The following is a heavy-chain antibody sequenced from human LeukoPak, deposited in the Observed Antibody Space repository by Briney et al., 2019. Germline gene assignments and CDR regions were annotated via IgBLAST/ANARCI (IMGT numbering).Heavy chain of an antibody. V-gene: IGHV4-59*01. D-gene: IGHD1-14*01. CDR2: IYYSGRT. CDR1: GDSISSYY. J-gene: IGHJ4*02. Sequence: SETLSLTCTVSGDSISSYYWSWIRQPPGKGLEWIGYIYYSGRTNYNPSLTSRVTISLDTSKDQFSLKLTSVTAADTAVYYCARGARNGGLFDDWGQGTLVTVSS. CDR3: ARGARNGGLFDD.